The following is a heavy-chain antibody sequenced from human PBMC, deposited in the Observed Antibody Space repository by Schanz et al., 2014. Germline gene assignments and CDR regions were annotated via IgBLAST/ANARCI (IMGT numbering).Heavy chain of an antibody. V-gene: IGHV1-46*01. Sequence: QVQLVQSGAEVKKPGASVKVSCKASGYTLTAYYMHWVRQAPGQGLEWMGRIYLSDGSTRYAQKFQGRVTVTRDTSTTTVYMELRNLRSDDTAVYYCVRDGDERLVVIFDQWGQGTLVTVSS. CDR1: GYTLTAYY. CDR3: VRDGDERLVVIFDQ. D-gene: IGHD3-22*01. CDR2: IYLSDGST. J-gene: IGHJ4*02.